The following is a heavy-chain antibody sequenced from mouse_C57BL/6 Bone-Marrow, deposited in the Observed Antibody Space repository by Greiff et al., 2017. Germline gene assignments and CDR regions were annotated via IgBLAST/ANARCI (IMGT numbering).Heavy chain of an antibody. V-gene: IGHV1-64*01. CDR1: GYTFTSYW. D-gene: IGHD2-2*01. CDR3: AREGALWLRRGFDY. Sequence: VQLQQPGAELVKPGASVKLSCKASGYTFTSYWMHWVKQRPGQGLEWIGMIHPNSGSTNYNEKFKSKATLTVDKSSSTAYMQLSSLTSEDSAVYYCAREGALWLRRGFDYWGQGTTLTVSS. J-gene: IGHJ2*01. CDR2: IHPNSGST.